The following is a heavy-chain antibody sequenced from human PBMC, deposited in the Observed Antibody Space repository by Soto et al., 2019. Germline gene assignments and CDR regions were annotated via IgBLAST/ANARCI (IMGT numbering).Heavy chain of an antibody. D-gene: IGHD6-13*01. CDR2: IVVGSGNT. CDR1: GFTFTSSA. V-gene: IGHV1-58*01. Sequence: SVKVSCKASGFTFTSSAVQWVRQARGQRLEWIGWIVVGSGNTNYAQKIQERVTITRDMSTSTAYMELSSLRSEDTAVYYCAAPLGIAAAGFDYWGQGTLVTVSS. J-gene: IGHJ4*02. CDR3: AAPLGIAAAGFDY.